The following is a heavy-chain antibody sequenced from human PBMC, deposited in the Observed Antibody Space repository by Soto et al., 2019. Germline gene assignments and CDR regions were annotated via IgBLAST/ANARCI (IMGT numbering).Heavy chain of an antibody. V-gene: IGHV4-61*01. CDR2: IYYSGST. D-gene: IGHD6-19*01. J-gene: IGHJ4*01. Sequence: SETLSLTCTVSGGSVSSGNYYCSWIRQPPGKGLEWIGYIYYSGSTNYNPSLKSRVTISVDTSKNQFSLKLSSVTAADTAVYSAVCVSAGADKSIHHDFDNWGQGTLVTVSS. CDR1: GGSVSSGNYY. CDR3: VCVSAGADKSIHHDFDN.